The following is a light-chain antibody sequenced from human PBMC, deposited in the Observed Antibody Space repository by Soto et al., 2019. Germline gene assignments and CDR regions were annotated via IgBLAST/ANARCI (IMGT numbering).Light chain of an antibody. V-gene: IGKV3-15*01. Sequence: EIVMTQSPATLSVSPGERATLSCRASQSVSSNLAWYQQKPGQAPRLLIYGASTRATGIPDRFSGSGSETEFTLTVSSLQSEDSAVYLCQQYSKWPITFGPGTKVGIK. CDR1: QSVSSN. J-gene: IGKJ3*01. CDR3: QQYSKWPIT. CDR2: GAS.